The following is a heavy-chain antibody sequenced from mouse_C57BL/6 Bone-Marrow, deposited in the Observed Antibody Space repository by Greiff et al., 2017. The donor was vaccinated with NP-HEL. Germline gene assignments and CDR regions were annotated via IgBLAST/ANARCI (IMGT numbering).Heavy chain of an antibody. CDR2: INYDGSST. J-gene: IGHJ4*01. CDR3: ARALLYYDYGYAMDY. CDR1: GFTFSDYY. V-gene: IGHV5-16*01. D-gene: IGHD2-4*01. Sequence: EVMLVESEGGLVQPGSSMKLSCTASGFTFSDYYMAWVRQVPEKGLEWVANINYDGSSTYYLDSLKSRFIISRDNAKNILYLQMSSLKSEDTATYYCARALLYYDYGYAMDYWGQGTSVTVSS.